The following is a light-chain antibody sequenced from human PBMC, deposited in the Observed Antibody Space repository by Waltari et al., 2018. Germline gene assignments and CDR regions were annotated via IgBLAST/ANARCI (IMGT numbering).Light chain of an antibody. V-gene: IGKV1-39*01. CDR1: QSISNY. CDR3: QQSYSPLT. Sequence: DFQMTQSPSSLSASVGDRVTITCRANQSISNYLNWYQQKPGKAPNLLIYAASSLQSGVPSRFSGSGSGTDFTLTISSLQPEDFATYYCQQSYSPLTFGGGTKVEIK. J-gene: IGKJ4*01. CDR2: AAS.